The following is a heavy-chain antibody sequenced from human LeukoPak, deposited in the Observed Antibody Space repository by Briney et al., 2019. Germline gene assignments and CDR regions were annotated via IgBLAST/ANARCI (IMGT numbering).Heavy chain of an antibody. J-gene: IGHJ3*02. CDR3: ARDTYYYDSSAYGGAFDI. CDR2: IYYSGST. V-gene: IGHV4-59*01. D-gene: IGHD3-22*01. CDR1: GGSISSYS. Sequence: SETLSLTCTVSGGSISSYSWSWIRQPPGKGLEWIGYIYYSGSTNYNPSLKSRVTISVDTSKNQFSLKLSSVTAADTAVYYCARDTYYYDSSAYGGAFDIWGQGTMVTVSS.